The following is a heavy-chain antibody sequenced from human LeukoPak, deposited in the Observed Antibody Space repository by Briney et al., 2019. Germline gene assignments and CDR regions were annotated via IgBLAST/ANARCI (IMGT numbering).Heavy chain of an antibody. J-gene: IGHJ6*02. Sequence: PGGSLRLSCAASGFTFSSYAMSWVRQAPGKGLEWVSAISGSGGSTYYADSVKGRFTISRGNSKNTLYLQMNSLRAEDTAVYYCAKSDYYSPYYYGMDVWGQGTTVTVSS. CDR1: GFTFSSYA. D-gene: IGHD3-22*01. CDR3: AKSDYYSPYYYGMDV. V-gene: IGHV3-23*01. CDR2: ISGSGGST.